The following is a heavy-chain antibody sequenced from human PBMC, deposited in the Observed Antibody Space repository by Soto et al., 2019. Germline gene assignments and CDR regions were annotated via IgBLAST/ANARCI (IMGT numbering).Heavy chain of an antibody. Sequence: QVQLQESGPGLVKPSQTLSLTCTVSGGSISSGGYYWSWIRQHPGKGLEWIGYIYYSGSTHYNPSPKSRVTISVETSKNPFSLKLSSVTAADTAVHYCARVGGTNWFDPWGQGTLVTVSS. J-gene: IGHJ5*02. V-gene: IGHV4-31*03. CDR3: ARVGGTNWFDP. CDR1: GGSISSGGYY. D-gene: IGHD3-16*01. CDR2: IYYSGST.